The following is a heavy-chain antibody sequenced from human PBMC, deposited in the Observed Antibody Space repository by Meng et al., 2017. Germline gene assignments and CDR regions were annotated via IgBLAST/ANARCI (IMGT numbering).Heavy chain of an antibody. J-gene: IGHJ5*02. CDR3: ASADYGDYLPTHH. V-gene: IGHV4-61*01. CDR2: IYYSGST. CDR1: GGSVSSGSYY. Sequence: SETLSLTCTVSGGSVSSGSYYWSWIRQPPGKGLEWIGYIYYSGSTNYNPSLKSRVTISVDTSKNQFSLKLSSVTAADTAVYYCASADYGDYLPTHHWGQGTLVTVSS. D-gene: IGHD4-17*01.